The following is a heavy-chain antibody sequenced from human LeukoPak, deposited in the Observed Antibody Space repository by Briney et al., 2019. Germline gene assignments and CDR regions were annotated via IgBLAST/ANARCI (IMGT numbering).Heavy chain of an antibody. J-gene: IGHJ4*02. Sequence: PSETLSLTCTVSGDSISRNYWSWIRQPPGKGLEWIGYIYHSGSTYYNPSLKSRVTISVDRSKNQFSLKLSSVTAADTAVYYCARNRDGYNSFDYWGQGTLVTVSS. CDR3: ARNRDGYNSFDY. V-gene: IGHV4-59*12. CDR1: GDSISRNY. D-gene: IGHD5-24*01. CDR2: IYHSGST.